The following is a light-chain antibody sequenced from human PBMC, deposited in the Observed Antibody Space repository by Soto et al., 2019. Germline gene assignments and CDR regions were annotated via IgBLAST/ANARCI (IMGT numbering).Light chain of an antibody. V-gene: IGKV3-20*01. Sequence: EIVLTQSPGTLSLSPGERATLSCRASQAISSGYLSWYQQKAGQAPRLLIFGASSRATDIPDRFSGGESGTDFSLTITRLEPEDFAVYYCHLYGSSSWTFGQGTTAEIK. CDR2: GAS. J-gene: IGKJ1*01. CDR1: QAISSGY. CDR3: HLYGSSSWT.